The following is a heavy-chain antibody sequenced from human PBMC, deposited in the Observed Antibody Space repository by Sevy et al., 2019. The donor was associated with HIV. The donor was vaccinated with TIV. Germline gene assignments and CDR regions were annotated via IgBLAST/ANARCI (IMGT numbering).Heavy chain of an antibody. CDR3: ARLTTTSTSDLYGMDV. J-gene: IGHJ6*02. CDR2: INRNDGVT. Sequence: ATVKVSCKASGYTFTDYYIHWVRQAPGHGLEWMAWINRNDGVTNYAQRFQGGVTVTRDTSVSTAYMELRGLRYDDTAIYYGARLTTTSTSDLYGMDVWGQGTKVTVSS. V-gene: IGHV1-2*02. D-gene: IGHD4-17*01. CDR1: GYTFTDYY.